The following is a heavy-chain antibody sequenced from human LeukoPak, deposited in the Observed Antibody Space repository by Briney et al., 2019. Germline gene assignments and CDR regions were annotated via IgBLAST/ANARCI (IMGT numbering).Heavy chain of an antibody. V-gene: IGHV3-74*01. Sequence: GGSLRLSCAASGFTFSTYWMHWVRQAPVKGLVWVSRINSDGSSTSYADSVKGRFTISRDNAKNTLYLQMNSLRAEDTAVYYCAREYDSSGYSDFDYWGQGTLVTVSS. J-gene: IGHJ4*02. D-gene: IGHD3-22*01. CDR1: GFTFSTYW. CDR2: INSDGSST. CDR3: AREYDSSGYSDFDY.